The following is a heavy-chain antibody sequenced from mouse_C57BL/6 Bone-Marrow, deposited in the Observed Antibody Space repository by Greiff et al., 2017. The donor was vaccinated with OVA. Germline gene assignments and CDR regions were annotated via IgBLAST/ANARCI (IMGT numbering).Heavy chain of an antibody. J-gene: IGHJ4*01. D-gene: IGHD2-5*01. CDR2: ISSGSSTI. CDR3: AKRSNHTPYAMDY. CDR1: GFTFSDYG. Sequence: EVMLVESGGGLVKPGGSLKLSCAASGFTFSDYGMHWVRQAPEQGLEWVAYISSGSSTIYYADTVKGRFTITRDNAKNTLFLQMTSLRSEDTAKYYCAKRSNHTPYAMDYWGQGTSVTVSS. V-gene: IGHV5-17*01.